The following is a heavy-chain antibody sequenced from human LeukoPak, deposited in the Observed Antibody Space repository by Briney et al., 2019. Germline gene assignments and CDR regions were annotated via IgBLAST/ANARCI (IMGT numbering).Heavy chain of an antibody. CDR2: ISGSGGST. J-gene: IGHJ3*02. CDR1: GFTFSSYA. D-gene: IGHD3-22*01. CDR3: AKAPSSYSGYSPWGAFDI. V-gene: IGHV3-23*01. Sequence: PGGSLRLSCAASGFTFSSYAMSWVRQAPGKRLEWVSAISGSGGSTYYADSVKGRFTISRDNSKNTLYLQMNSLRAEDTAVYYCAKAPSSYSGYSPWGAFDIWGQGTMVTVSS.